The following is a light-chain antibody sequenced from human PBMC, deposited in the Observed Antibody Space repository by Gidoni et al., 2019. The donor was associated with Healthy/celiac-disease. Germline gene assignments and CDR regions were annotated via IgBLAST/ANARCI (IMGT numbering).Light chain of an antibody. V-gene: IGKV1-33*01. J-gene: IGKJ4*01. Sequence: IQMTQSTSSLSASVGDRVTITCQASQDISNYLNWYQQKPGKAPKLLIYDASNLETGVPSRFSGSGSGTDFTFTISSLQPEDIATYYCQQYDNLLALTFGGGTKVEIK. CDR1: QDISNY. CDR3: QQYDNLLALT. CDR2: DAS.